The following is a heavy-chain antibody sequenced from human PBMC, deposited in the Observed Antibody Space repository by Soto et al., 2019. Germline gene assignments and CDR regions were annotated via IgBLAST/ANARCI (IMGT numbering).Heavy chain of an antibody. D-gene: IGHD2-15*01. Sequence: QVQLVQSGAEVKKPGSSVKVSCKASGGAFRDYAFSWVRQAPGQRLEWLGGTMPIFRAPDYAQKCQGRVTITADESTRTAHMEMRSLRSEDTAVYYCASWLKGADIGNYYYGMDVWGQGTTVTVS. CDR2: TMPIFRAP. V-gene: IGHV1-69*12. CDR3: ASWLKGADIGNYYYGMDV. J-gene: IGHJ6*02. CDR1: GGAFRDYA.